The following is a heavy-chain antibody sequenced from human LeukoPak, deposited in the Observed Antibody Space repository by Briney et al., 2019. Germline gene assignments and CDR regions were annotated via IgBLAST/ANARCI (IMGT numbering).Heavy chain of an antibody. Sequence: PGGSLRLSCAASGFTFSSYSMNWVRQAPGKGLEWVSYISSSSSTIYYADSVKGRFTISRDNAKNSPYLQMNSLRAEDTAVYYCARAFPSLDYWGQGTLVTVSS. CDR1: GFTFSSYS. V-gene: IGHV3-48*01. CDR2: ISSSSSTI. J-gene: IGHJ4*02. CDR3: ARAFPSLDY.